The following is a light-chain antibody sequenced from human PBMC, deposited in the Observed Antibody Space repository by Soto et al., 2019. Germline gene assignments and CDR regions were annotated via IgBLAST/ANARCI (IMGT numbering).Light chain of an antibody. J-gene: IGLJ1*01. Sequence: QSVLTQARSGSGSPGQSVTISCTGASSDVGGYNYVSWYQQHPGKAPKLMIYDVSKRPSGVPDRFSGSKSGNTASLTISGLQTEDEADYYCCSYAGRYTSVFGTGTKVTVL. CDR1: SSDVGGYNY. CDR2: DVS. CDR3: CSYAGRYTSV. V-gene: IGLV2-11*01.